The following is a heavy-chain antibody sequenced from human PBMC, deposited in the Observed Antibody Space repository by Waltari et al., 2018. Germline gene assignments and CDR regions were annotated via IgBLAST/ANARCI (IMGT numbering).Heavy chain of an antibody. CDR1: GFTFSTYY. CDR2: ISSGSGFI. CDR3: VRAGHLDC. V-gene: IGHV3-48*02. J-gene: IGHJ4*02. Sequence: EVQLVESGGGLVHPGGSLRLSCAASGFTFSTYYMNWFRQAPGKGLEWVSSISSGSGFIYYADSVKGRFTISRDNAKDSLYLQMNSLRDEDTALYYCVRAGHLDCWGQGTLVTVSS.